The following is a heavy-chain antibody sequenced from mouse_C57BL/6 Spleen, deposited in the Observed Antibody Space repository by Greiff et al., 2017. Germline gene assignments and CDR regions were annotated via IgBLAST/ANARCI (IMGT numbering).Heavy chain of an antibody. CDR3: ARGTSYCYAMDY. Sequence: VQLQQSGPELVKPGASVKIPCKASGYTFTDYNMDWVKQSHGKSLEWIGDINPNNGGTIYNQKFKGKATLTVDKSSSTAYMELRSLTSEDTAVYYCARGTSYCYAMDYWGQGTSVTVSS. CDR2: INPNNGGT. V-gene: IGHV1-18*01. CDR1: GYTFTDYN. J-gene: IGHJ4*01. D-gene: IGHD1-2*01.